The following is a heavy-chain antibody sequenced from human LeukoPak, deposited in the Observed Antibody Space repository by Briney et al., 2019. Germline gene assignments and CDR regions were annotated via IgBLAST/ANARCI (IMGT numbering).Heavy chain of an antibody. D-gene: IGHD4-17*01. CDR3: ARGPLHYGDYVDY. V-gene: IGHV3-48*03. J-gene: IGHJ4*02. Sequence: QPGRSLRLSCAASGFTFSSYEMSWVRQAPGKGLEWVSYISSSGNTIQYADSVKGRFTISRDSAKNSLYLQMNSLRAEDTAVYYCARGPLHYGDYVDYWGQGTLVTVSS. CDR2: ISSSGNTI. CDR1: GFTFSSYE.